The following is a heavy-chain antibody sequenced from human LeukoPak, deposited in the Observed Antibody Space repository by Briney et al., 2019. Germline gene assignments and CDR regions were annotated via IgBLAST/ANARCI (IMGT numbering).Heavy chain of an antibody. CDR2: ITPFNGNT. Sequence: SSMKVSCKASGYTFTYRYLHWVRQAPGQALEWMGWITPFNGNTNYAQKFQDRVTITRDRSMSTAYMELSSLRSEDTAMYYCARSPGYCSGGSCYSDAFDIWGQGTMVTVSS. CDR1: GYTFTYRY. V-gene: IGHV1-45*02. J-gene: IGHJ3*02. D-gene: IGHD2-15*01. CDR3: ARSPGYCSGGSCYSDAFDI.